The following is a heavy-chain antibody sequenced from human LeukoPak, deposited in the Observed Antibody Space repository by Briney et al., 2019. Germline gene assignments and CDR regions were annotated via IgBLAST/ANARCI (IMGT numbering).Heavy chain of an antibody. CDR2: ISSGGTTI. V-gene: IGHV3-11*01. Sequence: GGSLRLSCAASGFTFSDYCMSWIRQSPGKGLEWVSYISSGGTTIYYADSVKGRFTISRDNAQNSLYLQMNSLRAEDTAVYYCARAPGGFGELLHFDYWGQGTLVTVSS. J-gene: IGHJ4*02. D-gene: IGHD3-10*01. CDR3: ARAPGGFGELLHFDY. CDR1: GFTFSDYC.